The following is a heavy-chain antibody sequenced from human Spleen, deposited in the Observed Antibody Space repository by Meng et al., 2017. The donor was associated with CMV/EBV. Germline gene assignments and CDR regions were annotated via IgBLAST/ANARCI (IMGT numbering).Heavy chain of an antibody. CDR3: ARDKTYGSSGESWFDP. V-gene: IGHV3-20*04. D-gene: IGHD3-22*01. CDR2: INWNGGRT. Sequence: RGSLRLSCAASGFTFDDYGMSWVRQAPGKGLEWVSGINWNGGRTRYADSVKGRFTISRDNAKNSLYLQMNSLRAEDTALYYCARDKTYGSSGESWFDPWGQGTLVTVSS. J-gene: IGHJ5*02. CDR1: GFTFDDYG.